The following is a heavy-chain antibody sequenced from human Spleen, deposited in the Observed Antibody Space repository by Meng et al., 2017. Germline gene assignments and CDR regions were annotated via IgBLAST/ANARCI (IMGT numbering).Heavy chain of an antibody. D-gene: IGHD3-10*01. Sequence: GESLKISCTASGFTFSSYWMNWVRQAPGKGLVWVSHINSDGSTTRYADSVKGRFTISRDNAKNTLYLQMNSLRAEDTAVYYCAKAPENGWGTVFIDYWGQGTLVTVSS. CDR1: GFTFSSYW. V-gene: IGHV3-74*01. J-gene: IGHJ4*02. CDR2: INSDGSTT. CDR3: AKAPENGWGTVFIDY.